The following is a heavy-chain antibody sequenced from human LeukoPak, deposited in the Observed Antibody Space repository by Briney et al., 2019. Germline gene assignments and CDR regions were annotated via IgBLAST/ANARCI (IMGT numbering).Heavy chain of an antibody. Sequence: PSETLSLTCTVSGGSISSYYWSWIRQPPGKGLEWIGSIFSSGSTYYNPSLKSRVTMSVDTSKNQFSLRLTSVTAADTAVYYCARSGATLFAVLDYWGQGTLVTVSP. CDR3: ARSGATLFAVLDY. D-gene: IGHD2-15*01. J-gene: IGHJ4*02. V-gene: IGHV4-59*04. CDR2: IFSSGST. CDR1: GGSISSYY.